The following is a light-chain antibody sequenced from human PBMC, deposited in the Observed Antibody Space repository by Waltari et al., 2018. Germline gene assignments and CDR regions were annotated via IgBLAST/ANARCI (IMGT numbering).Light chain of an antibody. Sequence: EIELTQSPGTLSLSPGERATLSCRASQSVSRALAWYQQKPGQAPRLLIYGASTRATGVPDRFSGSGSGTDFSLTISSLDPEDFAVYYCQHYVKLPVTYGQGTKVEI. V-gene: IGKV3-20*01. CDR2: GAS. J-gene: IGKJ1*01. CDR3: QHYVKLPVT. CDR1: QSVSRA.